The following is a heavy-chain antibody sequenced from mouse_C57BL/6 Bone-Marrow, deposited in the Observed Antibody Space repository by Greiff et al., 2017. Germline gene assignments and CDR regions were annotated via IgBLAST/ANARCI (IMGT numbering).Heavy chain of an antibody. Sequence: VKLQESGAELMKPGASVKLSCKATGYTFTGYWIEWVKQRPGHGLEWIGENLPGSGSTNYNEKFKGKATFTADTSSNPAYMQLSSLTTEDSAIYYCAIGLLLRYPDYWGQGTTLTVSS. D-gene: IGHD1-1*01. CDR1: GYTFTGYW. CDR3: AIGLLLRYPDY. J-gene: IGHJ2*01. V-gene: IGHV1-9*01. CDR2: NLPGSGST.